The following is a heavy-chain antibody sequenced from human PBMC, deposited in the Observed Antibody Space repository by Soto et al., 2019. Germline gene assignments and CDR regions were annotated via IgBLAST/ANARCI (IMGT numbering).Heavy chain of an antibody. CDR3: ARVNERVSYDSRGYFDY. D-gene: IGHD3-22*01. Sequence: QVQLVQSGAEVKKPGASVKVSCKASGYKFSSYGITWVRQAPGQGLEWLGWISTYNGKTIYAQNLNDRVTLIRDASTSTAYLELRSLRSDDTALYYCARVNERVSYDSRGYFDYWGQGTLVTVFS. J-gene: IGHJ4*02. CDR1: GYKFSSYG. V-gene: IGHV1-18*01. CDR2: ISTYNGKT.